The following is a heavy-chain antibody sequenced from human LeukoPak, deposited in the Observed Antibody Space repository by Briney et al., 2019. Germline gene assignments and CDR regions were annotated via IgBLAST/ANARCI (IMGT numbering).Heavy chain of an antibody. Sequence: SETLSLTCAVYGGSFSGYYWSWIRQPPGKGLEWIGQINHSGSTNYNPSLKSRVTISVDTSKNQFSLKLSSVTAADTAVYYCARRTHSIVVVPAARSGCFDPWGQGTLVTVSS. CDR1: GGSFSGYY. CDR2: INHSGST. CDR3: ARRTHSIVVVPAARSGCFDP. V-gene: IGHV4-34*01. J-gene: IGHJ5*02. D-gene: IGHD2-2*01.